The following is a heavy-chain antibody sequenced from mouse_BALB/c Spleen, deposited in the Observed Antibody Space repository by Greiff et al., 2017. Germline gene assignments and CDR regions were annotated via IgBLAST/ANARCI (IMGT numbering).Heavy chain of an antibody. J-gene: IGHJ4*01. D-gene: IGHD1-1*01. CDR1: GFTFSSYA. CDR2: ISSGGSYT. CDR3: ARSTTVVEGAMDY. Sequence: EVHLVESGGGLVKPGGSLKLSCAASGFTFSSYAMSWVRQSPEKRLEWVAEISSGGSYTYYPDTVTGRFTISRDNAKNTLYLEMSSLRSEDTAMYYCARSTTVVEGAMDYWGQGTSVTVSS. V-gene: IGHV5-9-4*01.